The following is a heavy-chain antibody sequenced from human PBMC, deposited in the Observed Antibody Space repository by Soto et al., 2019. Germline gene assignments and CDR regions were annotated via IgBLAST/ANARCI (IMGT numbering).Heavy chain of an antibody. CDR2: FDPEDGET. CDR3: ATHDLSPLQPNTRPGYFDY. CDR1: GYTLTELS. D-gene: IGHD6-6*01. Sequence: ASVKVSCKVSGYTLTELSMHWVRQAPGKGLEWMGGFDPEDGETIYAQKFQGRVTMTEDTSTDTAYMELSSLRSEDTAVYYCATHDLSPLQPNTRPGYFDYWGQGTLVTVSS. J-gene: IGHJ4*02. V-gene: IGHV1-24*01.